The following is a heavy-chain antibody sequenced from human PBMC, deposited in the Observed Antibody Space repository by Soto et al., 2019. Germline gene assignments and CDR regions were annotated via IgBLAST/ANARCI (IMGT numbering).Heavy chain of an antibody. D-gene: IGHD2-2*01. CDR2: ISGGGGST. CDR3: AKSTSWDIVVVPAAMRGYYFDY. V-gene: IGHV3-23*01. Sequence: GGSLRLSCAASGFTFSSYAMSWVRQAPGKGLEWVSAISGGGGSTYYADSVKGRFTISRDNSKNTLYLQMNSLRAGDTAVCYCAKSTSWDIVVVPAAMRGYYFDYWGQGTLVTVSS. J-gene: IGHJ4*02. CDR1: GFTFSSYA.